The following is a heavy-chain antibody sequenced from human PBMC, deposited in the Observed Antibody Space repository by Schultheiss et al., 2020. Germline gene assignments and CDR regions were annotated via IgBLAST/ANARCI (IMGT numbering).Heavy chain of an antibody. V-gene: IGHV3-21*01. CDR1: GFTFSSYA. Sequence: GGSLRLSCAASGFTFSSYAMSWVRQAPGKGLEWVSSISSSGADIYYADSVKGRFTISRDNAKNSLYLQMNSLRAEDTAVYYCAREEAVAGLFDYWGQGTLVNVSS. CDR3: AREEAVAGLFDY. CDR2: ISSSGADI. D-gene: IGHD6-19*01. J-gene: IGHJ4*02.